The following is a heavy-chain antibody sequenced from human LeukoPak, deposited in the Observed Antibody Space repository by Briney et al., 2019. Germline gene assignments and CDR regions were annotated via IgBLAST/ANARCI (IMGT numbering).Heavy chain of an antibody. CDR3: ARQDGEMALDL. Sequence: SETLSLTCAVSGGSISSGGYSWSWLRQPPGKGLEWIGYIYHSGSTYYNPSLKSRVTISVDRPKHQFSLKLSSVTAADTAVYYCARQDGEMALDLWGRGTLVTVSS. CDR1: GGSISSGGYS. CDR2: IYHSGST. J-gene: IGHJ2*01. V-gene: IGHV4-30-2*01. D-gene: IGHD2-21*01.